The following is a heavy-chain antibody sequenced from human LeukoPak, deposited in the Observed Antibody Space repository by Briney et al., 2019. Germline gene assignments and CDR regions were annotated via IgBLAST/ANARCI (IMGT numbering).Heavy chain of an antibody. V-gene: IGHV3-23*01. CDR3: AKGRGYDRNYYMDV. Sequence: PGGSLRLSCAASGFTFSNYEMNWVRQAPGKGLEWVSAIGGSGGSASYADSVKGRFTISRDNSKNTVYLQMSSLRADDTAVYYCAKGRGYDRNYYMDVWGNGTTVTISS. CDR2: IGGSGGSA. J-gene: IGHJ6*03. CDR1: GFTFSNYE. D-gene: IGHD5-12*01.